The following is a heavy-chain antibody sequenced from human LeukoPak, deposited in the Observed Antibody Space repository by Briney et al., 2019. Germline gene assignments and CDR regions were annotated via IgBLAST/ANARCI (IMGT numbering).Heavy chain of an antibody. V-gene: IGHV1-18*01. D-gene: IGHD4-17*01. J-gene: IGHJ6*02. CDR1: GYTFTSYG. Sequence: ASVKVSCKASGYTFTSYGTSWVRQAPGQGLEWMGWISAYNGNTNYAQKLQGRVTMTTDTSTSTAYMELRSLRSDDTAVYYCARDGKVTTLLGCMDVWGQGTTVTVSS. CDR3: ARDGKVTTLLGCMDV. CDR2: ISAYNGNT.